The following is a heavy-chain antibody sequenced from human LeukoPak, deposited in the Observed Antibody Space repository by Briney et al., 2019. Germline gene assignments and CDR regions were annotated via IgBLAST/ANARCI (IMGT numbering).Heavy chain of an antibody. CDR1: GFTFSSYA. D-gene: IGHD2-2*02. CDR2: IWSDGSNQ. CDR3: AKSSGGIVPAAIGREAGAIDV. Sequence: GGSLRLSCAASGFTFSSYAMHWVRQAPGKGLEWVAVIWSDGSNQYSADSVKGRFTFSRDNSKNTLYLQMNSLRAEDTAVYYCAKSSGGIVPAAIGREAGAIDVWGQGTMVTVSS. J-gene: IGHJ3*01. V-gene: IGHV3-33*06.